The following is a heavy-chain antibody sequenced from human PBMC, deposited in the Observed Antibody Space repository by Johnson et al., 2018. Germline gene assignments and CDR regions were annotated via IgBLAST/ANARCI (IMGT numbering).Heavy chain of an antibody. CDR2: ISSSSSYI. CDR3: ASLRYCTNGVCYHAFDI. J-gene: IGHJ3*02. Sequence: VQLVQSGGGLVKPGGSLRLSCAASGFTFSSYSMNWVRQAPGKGLEWVSSISSSSSYIYYADSVKGRFTIPRDNAKNSLYLQMNSLRAEDTAVYYCASLRYCTNGVCYHAFDIWGQGTMVTVSS. CDR1: GFTFSSYS. D-gene: IGHD2-8*01. V-gene: IGHV3-21*01.